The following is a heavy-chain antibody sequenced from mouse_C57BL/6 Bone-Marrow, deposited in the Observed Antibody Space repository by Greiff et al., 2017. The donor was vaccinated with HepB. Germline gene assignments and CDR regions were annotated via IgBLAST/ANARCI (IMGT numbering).Heavy chain of an antibody. V-gene: IGHV14-4*01. J-gene: IGHJ2*01. D-gene: IGHD2-1*01. CDR1: GFNIKDDY. CDR3: TDYGNSYDY. Sequence: DVQLVESGAELVRPGASVKLSCTASGFNIKDDYMHWVKQRPEQGLEWIGWIDPENGDTEYASKFQGKATITADTSSNTAYLQLSSLTSEDTAVYYCTDYGNSYDYWGQGTTLTVSS. CDR2: IDPENGDT.